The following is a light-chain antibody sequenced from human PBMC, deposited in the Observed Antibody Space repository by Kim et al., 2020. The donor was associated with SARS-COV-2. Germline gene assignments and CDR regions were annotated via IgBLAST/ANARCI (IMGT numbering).Light chain of an antibody. J-gene: IGLJ1*01. V-gene: IGLV2-14*03. Sequence: QSALTQPASVSGSPGQSITISCTGTSSDVGGYNYVSWYQQHPVDAPKLIIYDVNRRPSGVSNRFSGSKSRNTASLTISGLQAEDEADYYCTSYTGTKNYVFGTGTKVTVL. CDR2: DVN. CDR1: SSDVGGYNY. CDR3: TSYTGTKNYV.